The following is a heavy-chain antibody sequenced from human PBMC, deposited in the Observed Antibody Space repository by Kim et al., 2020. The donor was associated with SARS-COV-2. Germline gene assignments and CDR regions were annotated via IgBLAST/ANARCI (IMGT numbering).Heavy chain of an antibody. D-gene: IGHD3-3*01. V-gene: IGHV5-10-1*01. CDR1: GYSFTSYW. J-gene: IGHJ6*02. CDR2: IDPSDSYT. Sequence: GESLKISCKGSGYSFTSYWISWVRQMPGKGLEWMGRIDPSDSYTNYSPSFQGHVTISADKSISTAYLQWSSLKASDTAMYYCARQGDFWSGWRYGMDVWGQGTTVTVSS. CDR3: ARQGDFWSGWRYGMDV.